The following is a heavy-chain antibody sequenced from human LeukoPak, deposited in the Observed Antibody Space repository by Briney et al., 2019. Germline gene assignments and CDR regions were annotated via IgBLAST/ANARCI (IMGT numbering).Heavy chain of an antibody. J-gene: IGHJ4*02. V-gene: IGHV4-59*01. CDR2: IYYSGST. CDR1: GGSISSYY. CDR3: ARLTAAMVLGTAYYFDY. Sequence: SSETLSLTCTVSGGSISSYYWSWIRQPPGKGLEWIGYIYYSGSTNYNPSLKSRVTISVDTSKNQFSLKLSSVTAADTAVYYCARLTAAMVLGTAYYFDYWGQGTLVTVSS. D-gene: IGHD5-18*01.